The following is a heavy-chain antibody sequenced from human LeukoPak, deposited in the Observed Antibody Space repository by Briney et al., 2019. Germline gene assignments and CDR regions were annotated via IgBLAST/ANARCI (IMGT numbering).Heavy chain of an antibody. Sequence: GGSLRLSCAASGFTFSDYYMCWIRQAPGKGLEWVSYISSSGSTIYYADSVKGRFTISRDNAKNSLYLQMNSLRAEDTAVYYCARPMTPRNYYDSSGFDYWGQGTLVTVSS. D-gene: IGHD3-22*01. V-gene: IGHV3-11*01. CDR1: GFTFSDYY. CDR3: ARPMTPRNYYDSSGFDY. J-gene: IGHJ4*02. CDR2: ISSSGSTI.